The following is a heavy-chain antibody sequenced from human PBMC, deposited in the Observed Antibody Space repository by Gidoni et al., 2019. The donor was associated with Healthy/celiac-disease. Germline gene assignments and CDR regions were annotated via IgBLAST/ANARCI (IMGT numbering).Heavy chain of an antibody. CDR3: ARWAVVVPAARHYYGMDV. CDR1: GFTFSSYG. CDR2: RWYDGSNK. D-gene: IGHD2-2*01. V-gene: IGHV3-33*01. J-gene: IGHJ6*02. Sequence: QVQLVESGGGVVQPGRSLRLSCAASGFTFSSYGRHWVRQAPGKGLEWVAVRWYDGSNKYYADSVKGRFTISRDNSKNTLYLQMNSLRAEDTAVYYCARWAVVVPAARHYYGMDVWGQGTTVTVSS.